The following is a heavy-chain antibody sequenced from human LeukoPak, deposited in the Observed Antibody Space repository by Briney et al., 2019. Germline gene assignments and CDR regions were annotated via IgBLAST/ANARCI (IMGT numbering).Heavy chain of an antibody. D-gene: IGHD6-19*01. Sequence: SETQSLTCTVSGGSLSSYYWSWIRQPPGKGLEWIGYIYYSGSTNYNPSLKSRVTISVDTSKNQFSLKLSSVTAADTAVYYCARGLKQWLVVTWGQGTMVTVSS. V-gene: IGHV4-59*08. CDR3: ARGLKQWLVVT. CDR1: GGSLSSYY. J-gene: IGHJ3*01. CDR2: IYYSGST.